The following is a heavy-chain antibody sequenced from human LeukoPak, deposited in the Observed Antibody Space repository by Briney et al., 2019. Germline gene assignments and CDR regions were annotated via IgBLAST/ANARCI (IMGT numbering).Heavy chain of an antibody. Sequence: PGGSLRLSCAASGFTFSTFAMSWVRQAPGKGLEWVSSISSSSSYIYYADSVKGRFTISRDNAKNSLYLQMNSLRAEDTAVYYCARLTRYGDILSGYYLDYWGQGTLATVSS. J-gene: IGHJ4*02. CDR2: ISSSSSYI. CDR1: GFTFSTFA. D-gene: IGHD3-9*01. V-gene: IGHV3-21*01. CDR3: ARLTRYGDILSGYYLDY.